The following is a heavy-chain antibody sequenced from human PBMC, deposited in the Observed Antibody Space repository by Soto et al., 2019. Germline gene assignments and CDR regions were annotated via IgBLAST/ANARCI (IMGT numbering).Heavy chain of an antibody. J-gene: IGHJ4*02. D-gene: IGHD6-6*01. Sequence: EVQLVESGGGLVRPGGSLRLSCAASGFTFSSYSKNWLRQAPGKGLEWISSISSSGSFIYYADSMEGRFIISRHNAQNSLSLQMNSLRAEDTAVYYCARDPEEFASSYYFDSWGLGTLVTVSS. CDR1: GFTFSSYS. V-gene: IGHV3-21*02. CDR3: ARDPEEFASSYYFDS. CDR2: ISSSGSFI.